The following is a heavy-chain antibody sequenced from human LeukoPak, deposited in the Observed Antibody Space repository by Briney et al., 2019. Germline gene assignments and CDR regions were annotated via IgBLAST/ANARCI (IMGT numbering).Heavy chain of an antibody. CDR3: ARDENGYVWGSFRA. V-gene: IGHV4-34*01. Sequence: PSETLSLTCAVYGGSFSGYYWSWIRQPPGKGLEWIGEINHSGSTNYNPSLESRVTMSLDTSKNQFSLKLSSVTAADTAVYYCARDENGYVWGSFRAWGRGTLVTVSS. J-gene: IGHJ5*02. D-gene: IGHD3-16*02. CDR1: GGSFSGYY. CDR2: INHSGST.